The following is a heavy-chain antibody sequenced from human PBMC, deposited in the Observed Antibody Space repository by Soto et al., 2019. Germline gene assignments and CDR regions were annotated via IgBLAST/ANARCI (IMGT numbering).Heavy chain of an antibody. D-gene: IGHD6-19*01. CDR2: INAYNGNT. V-gene: IGHV1-18*01. J-gene: IGHJ4*02. CDR3: ARDPVAGTYLDY. CDR1: GYTFTTYG. Sequence: QVQLVQSGAEVKKPGASVKVSCKASGYTFTTYGISWVRQAPGQGLEWMGWINAYNGNTNYAQKLQGRVPMTTDTSPSTAYMELRSLRSDDPAVYYCARDPVAGTYLDYWGQGTLVTVSS.